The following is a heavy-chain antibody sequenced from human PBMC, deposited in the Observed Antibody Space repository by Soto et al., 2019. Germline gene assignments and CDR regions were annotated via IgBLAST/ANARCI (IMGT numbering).Heavy chain of an antibody. D-gene: IGHD1-26*01. CDR1: EFSFSGYW. CDR3: ATMAGTYPY. CDR2: LDQGGGEK. V-gene: IGHV3-7*02. J-gene: IGHJ4*02. Sequence: HPGGALRLSCAASEFSFSGYWMAWVHQAPGKGLEWVANLDQGGGEKHYGDSVKGRFTISRDNAKNIVYLQMSSLRAEDTALYYCATMAGTYPYWGQGTLVTVSS.